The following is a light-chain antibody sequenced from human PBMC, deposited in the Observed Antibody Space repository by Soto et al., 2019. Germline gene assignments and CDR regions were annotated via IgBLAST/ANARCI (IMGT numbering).Light chain of an antibody. CDR2: EVN. Sequence: QSALTQPASVSGSPGQSIAISCTGTSGDIGTYNLVSWYQQHPGKAPKLMISEVNKRPSGVPDRFSGSKSGDTASLTISGLRTEDEADYYCCSFAGSGTGVFGTGTKVTVL. CDR1: SGDIGTYNL. CDR3: CSFAGSGTGV. V-gene: IGLV2-23*02. J-gene: IGLJ1*01.